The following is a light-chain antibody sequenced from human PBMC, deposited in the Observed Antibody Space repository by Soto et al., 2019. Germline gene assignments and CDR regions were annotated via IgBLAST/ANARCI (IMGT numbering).Light chain of an antibody. CDR3: QQYDTYST. CDR1: QSIGTW. J-gene: IGKJ1*01. CDR2: KAS. V-gene: IGKV1-5*03. Sequence: DIQMTQSPSTLSASVGDRVTITCRASQSIGTWLAWYQQKPGNAPKLLIYKASNLESGVPSRFSAGGSETEFTLTISSLQPDDFATYYCQQYDTYSTFGQGTKVDIK.